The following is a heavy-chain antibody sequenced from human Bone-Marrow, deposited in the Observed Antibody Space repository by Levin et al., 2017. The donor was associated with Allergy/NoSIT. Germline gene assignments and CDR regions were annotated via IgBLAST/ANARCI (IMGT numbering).Heavy chain of an antibody. CDR1: GFTFSTHD. CDR3: ARGIAGSTYGDPPATLDI. Sequence: GASVKVSCTASGFTFSTHDMHWVRHTTGKGLEWVSAIDTAGGTYYPGSVKGRFTISRENAKNSLYLQMTNLGAGDTAIYYCARGIAGSTYGDPPATLDIWGQGTMVTVSS. CDR2: IDTAGGT. V-gene: IGHV3-13*01. D-gene: IGHD4-17*01. J-gene: IGHJ3*02.